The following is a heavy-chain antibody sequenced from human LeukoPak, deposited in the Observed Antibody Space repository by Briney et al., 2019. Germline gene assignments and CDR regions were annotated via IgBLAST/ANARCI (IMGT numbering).Heavy chain of an antibody. CDR3: AKTERQAVLLWSYYFDY. J-gene: IGHJ4*02. CDR2: ISGSGGST. Sequence: GGSLRLSCAASGFTFSSYGMSWVRQAPGKGLEWVSDISGSGGSTYYADSVKGRFTISRDNSKNTLYLQMNSLRAEDTAVYYCAKTERQAVLLWSYYFDYWGQGTLVTVSS. CDR1: GFTFSSYG. V-gene: IGHV3-23*01. D-gene: IGHD3-10*01.